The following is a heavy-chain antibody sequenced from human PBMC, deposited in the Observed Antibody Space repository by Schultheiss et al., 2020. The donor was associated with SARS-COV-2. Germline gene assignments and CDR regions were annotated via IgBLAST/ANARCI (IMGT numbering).Heavy chain of an antibody. Sequence: GGSLRLSCAASGFTFSSYSMNWVRQAPGKGLEWVSYISSSSSTMFYADSVKGRFTISRDNAKNSLYLQMNSLRAEDTAVYYCARGGYSSSWYDYWGQGTLVTVS. J-gene: IGHJ4*02. D-gene: IGHD6-13*01. CDR3: ARGGYSSSWYDY. CDR2: ISSSSSTM. V-gene: IGHV3-48*04. CDR1: GFTFSSYS.